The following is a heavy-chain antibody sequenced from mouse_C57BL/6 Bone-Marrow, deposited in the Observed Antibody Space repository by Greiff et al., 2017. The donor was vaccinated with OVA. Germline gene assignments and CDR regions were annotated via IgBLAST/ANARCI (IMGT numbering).Heavy chain of an antibody. CDR3: EREHDYDSTWFAY. CDR2: ISDGGSYT. J-gene: IGHJ3*01. D-gene: IGHD2-4*01. CDR1: GFTFSSYA. Sequence: DVMLVESGGGLVKPGGSLKLSCAASGFTFSSYAMSWVRQTPEKRLEWVATISDGGSYTYYPDNVKGRFTISRDNAKNNLDLQMSHLKSEDTSMYYCEREHDYDSTWFAYWGQGTLVTVSA. V-gene: IGHV5-4*01.